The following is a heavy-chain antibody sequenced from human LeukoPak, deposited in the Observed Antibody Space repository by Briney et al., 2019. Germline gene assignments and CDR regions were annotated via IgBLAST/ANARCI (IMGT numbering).Heavy chain of an antibody. D-gene: IGHD1-26*01. Sequence: SETLSLTCAVYGGSFSGYYWSWIRQPPGKGLEWIGEINHSGSTNYNPSLKSRVTISVDTSKNQFSLTLSSVTAADTAVYYCARVRRTAVSRYSGYYYYYGMDVWGQGTTVTVSS. J-gene: IGHJ6*02. V-gene: IGHV4-34*01. CDR3: ARVRRTAVSRYSGYYYYYGMDV. CDR1: GGSFSGYY. CDR2: INHSGST.